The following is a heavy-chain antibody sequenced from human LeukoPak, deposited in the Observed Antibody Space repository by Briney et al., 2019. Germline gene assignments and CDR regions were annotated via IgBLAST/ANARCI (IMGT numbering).Heavy chain of an antibody. J-gene: IGHJ4*02. CDR1: GGSVSSGSYY. D-gene: IGHD6-13*01. Sequence: SETLSLTCTVSGGSVSSGSYYWSWIRQPPGKGLEWIGYIYYGGSTNYNPSLKSRVTISVDTSKNQFSLKLSSVTAADTAVYYCASGIAASYFDYWGQGTLVTVSS. V-gene: IGHV4-61*01. CDR2: IYYGGST. CDR3: ASGIAASYFDY.